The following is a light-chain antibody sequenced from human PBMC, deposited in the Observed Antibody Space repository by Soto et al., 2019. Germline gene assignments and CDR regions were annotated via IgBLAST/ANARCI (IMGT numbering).Light chain of an antibody. CDR2: GVS. CDR3: QHYGSSLWT. V-gene: IGKV3-20*01. J-gene: IGKJ1*01. CDR1: ESVRGSN. Sequence: EIVLTQSPGTLSLSPGERATLSCRASESVRGSNLVWYQQKPGQAPRLLIYGVSNRATGTPDRFSGSGSGTVFSFFICRLEPEDFAVYYCQHYGSSLWTFGQGTKVDIK.